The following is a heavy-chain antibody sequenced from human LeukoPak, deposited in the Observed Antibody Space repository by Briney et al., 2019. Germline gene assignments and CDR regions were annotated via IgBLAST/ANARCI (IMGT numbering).Heavy chain of an antibody. CDR2: IDYSVNT. V-gene: IGHV4-39*01. CDR1: GGSISSSSYY. CDR3: ARTRGNYWVYYYYMDV. J-gene: IGHJ6*03. D-gene: IGHD3-16*01. Sequence: PAETLSLTCTVSGGSISSSSYYWAWIRQPPGKGLECIGSIDYSVNTNYHPSFKSRVTISVDMSRNQFSLKLSSVTAADTAVYYYARTRGNYWVYYYYMDVWGKGTTVTISS.